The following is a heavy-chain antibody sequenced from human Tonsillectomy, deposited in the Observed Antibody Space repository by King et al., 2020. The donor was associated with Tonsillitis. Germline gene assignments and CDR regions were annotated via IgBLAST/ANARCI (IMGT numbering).Heavy chain of an antibody. CDR1: GFTFGDYY. J-gene: IGHJ4*01. Sequence: VQLVESGGGLVQPGGSLRLSCAASGFTFGDYYMSWVRQAPGKGLEWVANIKEDGSEKYYVDSVKGRFTISRDNAKNSLYLQMDSLRAEDTAVYYCAKFPYWGQGTLVTVSS. CDR3: AKFPY. V-gene: IGHV3-7*03. CDR2: IKEDGSEK.